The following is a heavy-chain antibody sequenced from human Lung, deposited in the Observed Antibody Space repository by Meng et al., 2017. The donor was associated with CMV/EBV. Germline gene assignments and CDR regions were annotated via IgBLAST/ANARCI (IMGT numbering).Heavy chain of an antibody. D-gene: IGHD3-3*01. V-gene: IGHV1-2*02. CDR2: INSYSGDT. CDR1: GYTFTDFY. CDR3: ARDPSGSVWRGYHEY. J-gene: IGHJ4*02. Sequence: ASVKVSCKASGYTFTDFYIHWVRLAPGQGLEWMGRINSYSGDTHFAQNFQGRVTMTRDTSISTAYMELTSLKSDDTAIYYCARDPSGSVWRGYHEYWGQGALVTVSS.